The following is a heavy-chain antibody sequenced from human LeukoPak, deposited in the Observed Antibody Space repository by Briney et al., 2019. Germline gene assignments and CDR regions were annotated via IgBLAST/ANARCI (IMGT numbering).Heavy chain of an antibody. CDR1: GGSISSGGYY. CDR2: IYYSGST. CDR3: ARDLVVVVSDYYYYYGMDV. Sequence: SETLSLTCTVSGGSISSGGYYWGWIRQHPGKGLEWIGYIYYSGSTYYNPSLKSRVTISVDTSKNQFSLKLSSVTAADTAVYYCARDLVVVVSDYYYYYGMDVWGQGTTVTVSS. V-gene: IGHV4-31*03. D-gene: IGHD2-15*01. J-gene: IGHJ6*02.